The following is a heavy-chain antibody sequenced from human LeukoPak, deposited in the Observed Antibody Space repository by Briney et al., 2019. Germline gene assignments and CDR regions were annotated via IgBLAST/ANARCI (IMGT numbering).Heavy chain of an antibody. V-gene: IGHV3-53*01. CDR2: IYSGGNT. CDR1: GFTVSSNS. D-gene: IGHD4-17*01. CDR3: ARRAGEYSHPYDY. J-gene: IGHJ4*02. Sequence: HPGGSLRLSCTVSGFTVSSNSMSWVRQAPGKGLEWVSFIYSGGNTHYSDSVKGRFIISRDNSKNTLYLQMNSLRADDTAVYYCARRAGEYSHPYDYWGQGTLVTVSS.